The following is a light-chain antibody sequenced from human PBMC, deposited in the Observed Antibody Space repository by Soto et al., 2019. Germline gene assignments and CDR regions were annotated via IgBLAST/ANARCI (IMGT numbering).Light chain of an antibody. CDR1: QGISRY. CDR3: QKYYSAPQT. Sequence: DIQMTQSPSSLSASVGDGVTITCRASQGISRYLAWYQQKPGKVPKLLIYAASTLQSGVPSRFSGSGSGTDFTLTISSLQPEDVATYYCQKYYSAPQTFGQGTKVEIK. V-gene: IGKV1-27*01. CDR2: AAS. J-gene: IGKJ1*01.